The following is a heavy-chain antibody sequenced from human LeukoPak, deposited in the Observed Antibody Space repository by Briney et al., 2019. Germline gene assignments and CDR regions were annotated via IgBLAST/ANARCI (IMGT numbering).Heavy chain of an antibody. CDR1: GGSFSGYY. CDR3: ASRAAAGTFSFDI. D-gene: IGHD6-13*01. V-gene: IGHV4-34*01. CDR2: INHSGST. J-gene: IGHJ3*02. Sequence: SETLSLTCAVYGGSFSGYYWSWIRQPPGKGLEWIGEINHSGSTNYNPSLKSRVTISVDTSKNQFSLKLSSVTAADTAVYYCASRAAAGTFSFDIWGQGTMVTVSS.